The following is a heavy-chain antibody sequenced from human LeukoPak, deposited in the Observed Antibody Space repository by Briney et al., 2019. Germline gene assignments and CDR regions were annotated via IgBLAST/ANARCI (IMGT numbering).Heavy chain of an antibody. CDR3: VVVVEPPDSDGFDV. CDR2: INADGSTA. V-gene: IGHV3-74*01. Sequence: GGSLRLSCAATGFTFGIPWVHWVRQAPGKGLVWVSLINADGSTATYADSVKGRFTISRDNARNTLSLQMNSLTIEDTAVYYCVVVVEPPDSDGFDVWGQGTMITVSS. D-gene: IGHD1-14*01. CDR1: GFTFGIPW. J-gene: IGHJ3*01.